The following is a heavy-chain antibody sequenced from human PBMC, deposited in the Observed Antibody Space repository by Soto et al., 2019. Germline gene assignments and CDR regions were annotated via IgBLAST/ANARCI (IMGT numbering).Heavy chain of an antibody. V-gene: IGHV1-46*01. CDR1: GYTFTSYY. CDR3: ARDTVAGQYGMDV. CDR2: INPSGGST. J-gene: IGHJ6*02. D-gene: IGHD6-19*01. Sequence: QVQLVQSGAEVKKPGASVKVSCKASGYTFTSYYMHWVRQAPGQGLEWMGIINPSGGSTSYAQKFQGRVTMNRDTSTSTVYMELSSLRSEDTAVYYCARDTVAGQYGMDVWGQGTTVTVSS.